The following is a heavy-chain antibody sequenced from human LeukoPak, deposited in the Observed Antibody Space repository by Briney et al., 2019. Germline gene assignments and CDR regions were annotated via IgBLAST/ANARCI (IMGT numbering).Heavy chain of an antibody. CDR2: IYHSGSS. D-gene: IGHD4-23*01. CDR3: ARGLGVNWFDP. V-gene: IGHV4-38-2*02. CDR1: GYSISSGFY. Sequence: SETLSLTCTVSGYSISSGFYWGWIRQPPGKGLEWIGSIYHSGSSYYNPSLKSRVTISVDTSKNQFSLKLSSVTAADTAVYYCARGLGVNWFDPWGQGTLVTVSS. J-gene: IGHJ5*02.